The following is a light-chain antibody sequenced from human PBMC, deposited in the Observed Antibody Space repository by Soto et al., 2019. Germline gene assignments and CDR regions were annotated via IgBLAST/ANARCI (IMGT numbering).Light chain of an antibody. CDR3: QQYNNWPWT. Sequence: VVLTQSQGTLSLAPGGRATLSCRASQSVSSSYLAWYQQKPGQAPRLLIYGASSRATGIPDRFSGSGSGTDFTLTISSLQSEDFAVYYCQQYNNWPWTFGQGTKVDIK. V-gene: IGKV3-20*01. CDR2: GAS. CDR1: QSVSSSY. J-gene: IGKJ1*01.